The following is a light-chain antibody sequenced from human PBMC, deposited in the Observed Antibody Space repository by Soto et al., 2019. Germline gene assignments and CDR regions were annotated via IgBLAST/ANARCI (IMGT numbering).Light chain of an antibody. CDR1: QSVINN. J-gene: IGKJ1*01. V-gene: IGKV3-15*01. Sequence: EIVMTQSPATLSVSPGGRATLSCRASQSVINNLAWYQQRPGQPPRLLIYGAYTRATGVPARFGGSGSGTVFTLTISSLQSEDSAIYYCQQRSDWPWTFGQGTKVEIK. CDR2: GAY. CDR3: QQRSDWPWT.